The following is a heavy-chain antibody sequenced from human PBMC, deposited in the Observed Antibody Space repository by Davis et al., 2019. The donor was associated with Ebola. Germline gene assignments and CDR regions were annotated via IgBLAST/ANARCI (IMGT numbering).Heavy chain of an antibody. J-gene: IGHJ6*02. CDR1: RGSISSHF. CDR3: ARKPRSTRTPEDYHGLDV. V-gene: IGHV4-59*11. D-gene: IGHD2/OR15-2a*01. Sequence: PSETLSLTCAVSRGSISSHFWSWIRQSPGQGLEWIGSIFYTGSTNLNPSPRSRVTLSVDRPKKQFSLNLTSVTAANTAVYFCARKPRSTRTPEDYHGLDVWGQGTTVVVSS. CDR2: IFYTGST.